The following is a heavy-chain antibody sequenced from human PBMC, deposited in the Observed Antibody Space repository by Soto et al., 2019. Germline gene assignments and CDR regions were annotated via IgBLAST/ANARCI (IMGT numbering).Heavy chain of an antibody. V-gene: IGHV3-23*01. CDR3: AKGTDYGDYVEYFQH. CDR1: GFTFSSYA. CDR2: ISGSGGST. D-gene: IGHD4-17*01. Sequence: GGSLTLSCAASGFTFSSYAMSWVRQAPGKGLEWVSAISGSGGSTYYADSVKGRSTISRDNSKNTLYLQMNSLRAEDTAVYYCAKGTDYGDYVEYFQHWGQGTLVTVSS. J-gene: IGHJ1*01.